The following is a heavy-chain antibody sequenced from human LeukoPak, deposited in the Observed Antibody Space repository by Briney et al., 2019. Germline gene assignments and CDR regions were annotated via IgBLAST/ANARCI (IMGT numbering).Heavy chain of an antibody. Sequence: ASVKVSCKASGGTFSSYAISWVRQAPGQGLEWMGGIIPIFGTANCAQKFQGRVTITADESTSTAYMELSSLRSEDTAVYYCASRNYGGNSFFYYWGQGTLVTVSS. J-gene: IGHJ4*02. V-gene: IGHV1-69*13. D-gene: IGHD4-23*01. CDR2: IIPIFGTA. CDR1: GGTFSSYA. CDR3: ASRNYGGNSFFYY.